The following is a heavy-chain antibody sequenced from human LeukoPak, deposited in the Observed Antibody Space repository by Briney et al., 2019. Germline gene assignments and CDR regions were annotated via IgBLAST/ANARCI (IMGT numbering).Heavy chain of an antibody. Sequence: PGGSLRLSCAASRFTFSSYWMNWVRQAPGKGLVWVSRINSDGSSTSYADSVKGRFTISRDNAKNTLYLQMNSLRAEDTAVYYCARGLKKDYVWGSYPSEGYGIDVWGPWTTVTVSS. CDR2: INSDGSST. J-gene: IGHJ6*02. D-gene: IGHD3-16*01. CDR3: ARGLKKDYVWGSYPSEGYGIDV. V-gene: IGHV3-74*01. CDR1: RFTFSSYW.